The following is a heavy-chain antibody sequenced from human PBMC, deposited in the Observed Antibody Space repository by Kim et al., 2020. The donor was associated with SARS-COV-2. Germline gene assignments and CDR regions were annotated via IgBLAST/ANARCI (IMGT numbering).Heavy chain of an antibody. CDR1: GYTFTSYY. D-gene: IGHD6-13*01. CDR2: INPSGGST. J-gene: IGHJ4*02. CDR3: ARGLWDWGGAAAGFYYLDY. V-gene: IGHV1-46*01. Sequence: ASVKVSCKASGYTFTSYYMHWVRQAPGQGLEWMGIINPSGGSTSYAQKFQGRVTMTRDTATSTVYMELRSLRSEDTAVCYCARGLWDWGGAAAGFYYLDYWGQGPMVTVSS.